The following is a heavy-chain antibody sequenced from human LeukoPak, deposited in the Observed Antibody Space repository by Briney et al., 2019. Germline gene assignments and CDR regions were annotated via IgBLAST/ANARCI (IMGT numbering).Heavy chain of an antibody. Sequence: GRFLRLSCAASGFTFSNYGMHWVRQAPGKGLEWVAVIWYEASNKYYGDSVKGRFTISRDNSKNTLYLQMNSLRAEDTAVYYCAKLLSREAFDIWGQGTMVTVSS. D-gene: IGHD2-21*01. V-gene: IGHV3-33*06. CDR1: GFTFSNYG. J-gene: IGHJ3*02. CDR3: AKLLSREAFDI. CDR2: IWYEASNK.